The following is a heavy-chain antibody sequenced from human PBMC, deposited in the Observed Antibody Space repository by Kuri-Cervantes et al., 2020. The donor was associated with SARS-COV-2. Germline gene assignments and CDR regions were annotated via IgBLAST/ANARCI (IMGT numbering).Heavy chain of an antibody. J-gene: IGHJ6*02. D-gene: IGHD3-16*01. Sequence: SETLSLTCTVSGGSISSYYCSWIRQLPGKGLEWIWYIYYSGSTNYTPSLKSRVTISVDTSKNQFSLKLSSVTAADTAVYYCARWISRRLALSHYYYYGMDVWGQGTTVTVSS. CDR2: IYYSGST. V-gene: IGHV4-59*12. CDR3: ARWISRRLALSHYYYYGMDV. CDR1: GGSISSYY.